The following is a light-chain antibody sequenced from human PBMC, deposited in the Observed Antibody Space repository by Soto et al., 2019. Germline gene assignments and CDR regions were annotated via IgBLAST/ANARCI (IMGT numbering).Light chain of an antibody. V-gene: IGKV3-20*01. CDR3: QQYGSSPYT. CDR2: GAS. CDR1: QSVSSTY. J-gene: IGKJ2*01. Sequence: EIVLTQSPGTLSLSPGERATLSCRASQSVSSTYLAWYRQKPGQAPRLLMFGASNRATGIPDRFSGSGSGTDFTLTISRLEPEDFAVYYCQQYGSSPYTFGQGTKLEIK.